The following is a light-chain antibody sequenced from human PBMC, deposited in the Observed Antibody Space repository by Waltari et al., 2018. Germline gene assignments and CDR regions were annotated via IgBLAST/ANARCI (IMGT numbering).Light chain of an antibody. CDR1: SRDVGSYIH. CDR2: EVN. J-gene: IGLJ2*01. Sequence: QSALTPPPSASGSPGQSVTISCSGSSRDVGSYIHVSWYQQHPGKAPRLIIYEVNKRPSGVPDRFSGSKSGNTASLTVSGLQSEDEAVYFCSSYTGIRSVIFGGGTHLSVL. V-gene: IGLV2-8*01. CDR3: SSYTGIRSVI.